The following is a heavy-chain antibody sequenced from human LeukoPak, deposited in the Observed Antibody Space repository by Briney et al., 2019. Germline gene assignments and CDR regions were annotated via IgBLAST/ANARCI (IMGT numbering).Heavy chain of an antibody. CDR2: IYSGGST. J-gene: IGHJ4*02. Sequence: GGSLRLSCAASGFTVSSNYMSWVRQAPGKGLEWVSVIYSGGSTYYADSVKGRFTISRDNSKNTLYLQMNSLRAEDTAVYYCARVGSSSWHFDYWGQGTLVTVSS. V-gene: IGHV3-53*05. D-gene: IGHD6-13*01. CDR3: ARVGSSSWHFDY. CDR1: GFTVSSNY.